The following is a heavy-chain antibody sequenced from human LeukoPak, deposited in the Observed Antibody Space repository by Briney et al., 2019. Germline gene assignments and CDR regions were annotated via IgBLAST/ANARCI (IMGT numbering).Heavy chain of an antibody. D-gene: IGHD6-19*01. CDR1: GFNVSNNY. J-gene: IGHJ4*02. V-gene: IGHV3-53*01. CDR2: IYSGGTT. Sequence: GGSLRLSCAASGFNVSNNYMTWARQAPGKGLDWVSLIYSGGTTYYADSVKGRFTISRDNSKNTPYLQMNSLRAEDSAVYYCARATDSSGCCTFDYWGQGALVTVSS. CDR3: ARATDSSGCCTFDY.